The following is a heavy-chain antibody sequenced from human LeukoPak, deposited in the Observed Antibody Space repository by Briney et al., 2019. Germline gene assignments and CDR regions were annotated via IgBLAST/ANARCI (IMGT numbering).Heavy chain of an antibody. CDR3: ARGSPFGTTDF. V-gene: IGHV3-7*01. D-gene: IGHD1-1*01. J-gene: IGHJ4*02. Sequence: GSLRLSCAASGFTFSTFRTSWVRQAPERGLEWVANIKEDGSEGYYVDSVKGRFTVTRDNAKSSLFLQMNSLRAKDTAIYYCARGSPFGTTDFWGQGTLVTVSS. CDR1: GFTFSTFR. CDR2: IKEDGSEG.